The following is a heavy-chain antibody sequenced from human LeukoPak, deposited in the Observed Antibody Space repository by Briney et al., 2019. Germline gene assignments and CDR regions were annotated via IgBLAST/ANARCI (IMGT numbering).Heavy chain of an antibody. Sequence: SETLSLTCTVSGGSISSYFCSWIRQPPGKGLEWIGYIYNSGSTKYNPSLKSRVIISVDTSKNQFSLKLSSVTAADTAVYYCARGSYYHMDVWGKGTTVTVSS. CDR1: GGSISSYF. V-gene: IGHV4-59*01. CDR3: ARGSYYHMDV. J-gene: IGHJ6*03. CDR2: IYNSGST.